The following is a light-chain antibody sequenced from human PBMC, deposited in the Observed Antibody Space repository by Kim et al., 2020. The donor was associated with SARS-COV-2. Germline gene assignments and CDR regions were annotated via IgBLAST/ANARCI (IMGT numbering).Light chain of an antibody. CDR3: QQYGSSPYS. Sequence: LSLSPGERATLPCRASQSVGSSLLAWYQQKPGQAPRLLIYEAFKRVAGIPDRFSGSGSGTDFTLTISRPEPEDFAMYYCQQYGSSPYSFGQGTKLEI. CDR2: EAF. J-gene: IGKJ2*03. CDR1: QSVGSSL. V-gene: IGKV3-20*01.